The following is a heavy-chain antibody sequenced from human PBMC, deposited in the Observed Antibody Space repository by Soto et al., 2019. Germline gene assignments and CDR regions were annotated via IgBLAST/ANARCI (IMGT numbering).Heavy chain of an antibody. CDR3: ATVVRXDTAMVRVGYYYYGMDV. V-gene: IGHV1-69*13. CDR2: IIPIFGTA. CDR1: GGTFSSYA. J-gene: IGHJ6*02. Sequence: SVKVSCKASGGTFSSYAISWVRQAPGQGLEWMGGIIPIFGTANYAQKFQGRVTITADESTSTAYMELSSLRSEDTAVYYCATVVRXDTAMVRVGYYYYGMDVWGPGTTVTVSS. D-gene: IGHD5-18*01.